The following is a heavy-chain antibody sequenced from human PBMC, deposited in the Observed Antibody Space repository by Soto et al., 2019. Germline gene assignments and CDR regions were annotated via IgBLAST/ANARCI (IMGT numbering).Heavy chain of an antibody. D-gene: IGHD3-22*01. Sequence: ASVKVSCKASGYTFINYYMHWVRQAPGQGLEWMGIINPSGGSTGYAQKFQGRVILTRDTSTSTVYMDLSSLRSEDTAVYYCARGYDTSVYYWSPFDYWGQGTLVTVS. CDR3: ARGYDTSVYYWSPFDY. J-gene: IGHJ4*02. CDR1: GYTFINYY. CDR2: INPSGGST. V-gene: IGHV1-46*01.